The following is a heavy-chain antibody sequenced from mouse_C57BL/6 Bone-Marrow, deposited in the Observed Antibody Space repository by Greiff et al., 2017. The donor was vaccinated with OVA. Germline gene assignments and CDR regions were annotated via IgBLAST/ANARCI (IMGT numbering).Heavy chain of an antibody. V-gene: IGHV1-42*01. CDR1: GYSFTGYY. D-gene: IGHD1-1*02. CDR2: INPSTGGT. Sequence: VQLQQSGPELVKPGASVKISCKASGYSFTGYYMNWVKQSPEKSLEWIGEINPSTGGTTYNQKFKAKATLTVDKSSSTAYMQLKSLTSEDSAVYYCAKGSYPYYYAMDYWGQGTSVTVSS. J-gene: IGHJ4*01. CDR3: AKGSYPYYYAMDY.